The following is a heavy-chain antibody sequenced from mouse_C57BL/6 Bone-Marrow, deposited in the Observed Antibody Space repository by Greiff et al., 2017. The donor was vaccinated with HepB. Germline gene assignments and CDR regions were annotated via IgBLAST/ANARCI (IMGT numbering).Heavy chain of an antibody. V-gene: IGHV1-22*01. J-gene: IGHJ3*01. CDR1: GYTFTDYN. D-gene: IGHD2-5*01. Sequence: VHVKQSGPELVKPGASVKMSCKASGYTFTDYNMHWVKQSHGKSLEWIGYINPNNGGTSYNQKFKGKATLTVNKSSSTAYMELRSLTSEDSAVYYCARAYYSNPWFAYWGQGTLVTVSA. CDR3: ARAYYSNPWFAY. CDR2: INPNNGGT.